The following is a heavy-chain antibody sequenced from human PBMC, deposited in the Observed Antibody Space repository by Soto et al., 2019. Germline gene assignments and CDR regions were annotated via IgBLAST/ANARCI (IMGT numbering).Heavy chain of an antibody. D-gene: IGHD4-17*01. Sequence: GGSLRLSCVASGFTVSSNYMTWVRQAPGKGLEWVSIIYSGGSTYYADSVKGRFTISRDNSKNTLYLQMDSLRVEDTAVYYCARDLGTTVTYRNWYCDLWGRGTMGTVSS. J-gene: IGHJ2*01. V-gene: IGHV3-66*01. CDR3: ARDLGTTVTYRNWYCDL. CDR2: IYSGGST. CDR1: GFTVSSNY.